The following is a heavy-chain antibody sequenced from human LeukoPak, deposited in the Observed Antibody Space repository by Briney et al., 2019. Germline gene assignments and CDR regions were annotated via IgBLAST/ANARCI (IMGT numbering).Heavy chain of an antibody. CDR2: IYSGGST. CDR3: VRERFHGSGAPKYDF. V-gene: IGHV3-53*01. D-gene: IGHD3-10*01. CDR1: GFTVSSNY. J-gene: IGHJ4*02. Sequence: GGSLRLSCAASGFTVSSNYMSWVRQAPGKGLEWVSIIYSGGSTFYADSVKGRFTISRDNSKNTLYLQMNSLRAEDTAVYYCVRERFHGSGAPKYDFWGQGTLVTVSS.